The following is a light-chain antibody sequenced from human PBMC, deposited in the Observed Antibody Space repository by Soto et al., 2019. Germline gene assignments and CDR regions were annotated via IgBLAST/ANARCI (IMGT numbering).Light chain of an antibody. CDR1: QSVGSY. CDR3: QQRSNLIT. CDR2: DAS. Sequence: EIVLTQSPATLSLSPVERATLSCRASQSVGSYLAWYQQKPGQAPRLLIYDASNRATGIPARFSGSGSGTDFTLTISSLEPEDFAVYYCQQRSNLITFGQGTKVDI. J-gene: IGKJ1*01. V-gene: IGKV3-11*01.